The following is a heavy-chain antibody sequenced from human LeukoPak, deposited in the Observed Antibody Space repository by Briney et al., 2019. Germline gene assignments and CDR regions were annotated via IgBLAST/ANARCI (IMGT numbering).Heavy chain of an antibody. J-gene: IGHJ6*02. D-gene: IGHD3-10*01. V-gene: IGHV3-21*01. CDR1: GFTFSSYS. CDR2: ISSSSSYI. Sequence: TRGSLRLSCAASGFTFSSYSMNWVRQAPGKGLEWVSSISSSSSYIYYADSVKGRFTISRDNAKNSLYLQMNSLRAEDTAVYYCARDGSGSYYNQGMDVWGQGTTVTVSS. CDR3: ARDGSGSYYNQGMDV.